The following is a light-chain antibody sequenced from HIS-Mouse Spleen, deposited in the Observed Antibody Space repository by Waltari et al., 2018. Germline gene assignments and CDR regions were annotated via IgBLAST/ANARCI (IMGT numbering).Light chain of an antibody. Sequence: SYELTQPPSVSVSPGQTARITCSGDALPKKYAYWYQQKSGQAPVLVMYEDSKRPSGIPERLSGSSSATMATLTISGAQVEDEADYYCYSTDSSGNHRVFGGGTKLNVL. CDR2: EDS. V-gene: IGLV3-10*01. J-gene: IGLJ2*01. CDR3: YSTDSSGNHRV. CDR1: ALPKKY.